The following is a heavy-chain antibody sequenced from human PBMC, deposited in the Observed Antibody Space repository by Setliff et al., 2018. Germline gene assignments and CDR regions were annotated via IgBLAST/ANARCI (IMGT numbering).Heavy chain of an antibody. CDR3: AAASNYYDY. V-gene: IGHV2-70*11. CDR2: IDWDDDK. J-gene: IGHJ4*02. Sequence: SGPTLVNPTQTLTLTCTFSGFSLSTSGICVSWIRQPPGKALEWLARIDWDDDKYYTPSLKTRLTISKDTSKNQVVPTMTNMDPVDTATYYCAAASNYYDYWGQGTLVTVSS. CDR1: GFSLSTSGIC.